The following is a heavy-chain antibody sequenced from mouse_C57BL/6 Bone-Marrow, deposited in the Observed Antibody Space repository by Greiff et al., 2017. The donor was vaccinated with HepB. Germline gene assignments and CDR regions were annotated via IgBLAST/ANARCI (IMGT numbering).Heavy chain of an antibody. CDR3: ARMGGNFDY. CDR1: GYAFTNYL. J-gene: IGHJ2*01. CDR2: INPGSGGT. Sequence: QVQLQQPGAELVKPGASVKMSCKASGYAFTNYLIEWVKQRPGQGLEWIGVINPGSGGTNYNEKFKGKATLTADKSSSTAYMQLSSLTSEDSAVYFCARMGGNFDYWGQGTTLTVSS. D-gene: IGHD1-1*02. V-gene: IGHV1-54*01.